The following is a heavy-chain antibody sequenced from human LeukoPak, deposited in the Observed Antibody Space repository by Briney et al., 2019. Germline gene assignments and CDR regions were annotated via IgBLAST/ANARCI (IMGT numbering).Heavy chain of an antibody. CDR3: ARDGVNPFDY. CDR1: GGSFSGYY. Sequence: PSETLSLTCAVYGGSFSGYYWSWIRQPPGKGLEWIGEINHSGSTNYNPSLKSRVTISVDTSKNQFSLKLSSVTAADTAVYYCARDGVNPFDYWGQGTLVTVSS. V-gene: IGHV4-34*01. CDR2: INHSGST. J-gene: IGHJ4*02. D-gene: IGHD1-14*01.